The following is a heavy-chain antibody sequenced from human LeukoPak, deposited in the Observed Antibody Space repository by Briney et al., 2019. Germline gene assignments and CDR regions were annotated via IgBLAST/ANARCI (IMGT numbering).Heavy chain of an antibody. D-gene: IGHD6-13*01. CDR2: IKEDGGEK. CDR1: GVMLSNYW. J-gene: IGHJ4*02. CDR3: ATERRGSSTCDGKEAFDL. V-gene: IGHV3-7*01. Sequence: GGSLRLSCTASGVMLSNYWMSWARRAPGKGLEWVANIKEDGGEKNYVDSVRGRFTITRDNSRNSLYLPMNGLRGEDTAVYYCATERRGSSTCDGKEAFDLGGQGTLVTVSS.